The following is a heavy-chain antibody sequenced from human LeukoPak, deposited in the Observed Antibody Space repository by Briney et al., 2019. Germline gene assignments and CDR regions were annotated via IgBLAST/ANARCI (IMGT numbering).Heavy chain of an antibody. CDR1: GFTFSNAW. V-gene: IGHV3-15*01. CDR2: IKSKTDGGTT. CDR3: TTGGYYDFWSGYPKSYYFDY. J-gene: IGHJ4*02. D-gene: IGHD3-3*01. Sequence: GGSLRLSCAASGFTFSNAWMSWVRQTPGKGLEWVCRIKSKTDGGTTDYAAPVKGRFTISRDDSKNTLYLQMNSLKTEDTAVYYCTTGGYYDFWSGYPKSYYFDYWGQGTLVTVSS.